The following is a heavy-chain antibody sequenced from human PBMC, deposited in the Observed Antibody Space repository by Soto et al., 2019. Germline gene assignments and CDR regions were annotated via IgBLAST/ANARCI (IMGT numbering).Heavy chain of an antibody. V-gene: IGHV4-38-2*01. CDR3: ARTSYVWGSYRSFDC. D-gene: IGHD3-16*02. J-gene: IGHJ4*02. CDR1: GYSISSGYY. Sequence: SETLSLSCAVSGYSISSGYYWGWIRQPPGKGLEWIGSIYHSGSTYYNASLKSRVTISVDTSKNQFSLKLSSVTAADTAVYYCARTSYVWGSYRSFDCWGQGILVTVSS. CDR2: IYHSGST.